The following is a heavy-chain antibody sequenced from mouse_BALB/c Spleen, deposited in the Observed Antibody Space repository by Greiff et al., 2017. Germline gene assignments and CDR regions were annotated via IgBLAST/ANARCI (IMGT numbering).Heavy chain of an antibody. CDR1: GFTFTDYY. CDR2: IRNKANGYTT. CDR3: ERDKGSRAMDY. D-gene: IGHD1-1*01. J-gene: IGHJ4*01. V-gene: IGHV7-3*02. Sequence: VQLVESGGGLVQPGGSLRLSCATSGFTFTDYYMSWVRQPPGKALEWLGFIRNKANGYTTEYSASVKGRFTISRDNSQSILYLQMNTLRAEDSATYYCERDKGSRAMDYWGQGTSVTVSA.